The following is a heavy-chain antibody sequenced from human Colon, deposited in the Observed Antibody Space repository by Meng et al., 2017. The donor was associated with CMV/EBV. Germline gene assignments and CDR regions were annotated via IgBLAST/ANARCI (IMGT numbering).Heavy chain of an antibody. Sequence: GESLKISCAASGFTFSSYSMNWVRQAPGKGLEWVSSISSSSSYIYYADSVKGRFTISRDNAKNSLYLQMNSLRAEDTAVYYCARGVSTMIVVAMNDWGQGTLVTVS. CDR3: ARGVSTMIVVAMND. J-gene: IGHJ4*02. CDR2: ISSSSSYI. D-gene: IGHD3-22*01. CDR1: GFTFSSYS. V-gene: IGHV3-21*01.